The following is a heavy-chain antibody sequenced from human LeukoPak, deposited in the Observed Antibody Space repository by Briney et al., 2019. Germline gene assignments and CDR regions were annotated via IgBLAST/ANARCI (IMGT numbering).Heavy chain of an antibody. J-gene: IGHJ4*02. CDR1: GGPISGYY. CDR3: ARELYYYESSGYPYYFDY. Sequence: SETLSLTCTVSGGPISGYYWSWIRQPPGKGLEWIGYIYYSGSTNYNPSLKSRVTISVDTSKNQFSLRLSSVTAADTAVYYCARELYYYESSGYPYYFDYWGQGTLVTVSS. D-gene: IGHD3-22*01. V-gene: IGHV4-59*08. CDR2: IYYSGST.